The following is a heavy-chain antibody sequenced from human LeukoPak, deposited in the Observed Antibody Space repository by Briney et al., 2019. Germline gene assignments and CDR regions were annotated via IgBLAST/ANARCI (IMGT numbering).Heavy chain of an antibody. D-gene: IGHD2-8*01. Sequence: PGGSLRLSCAASGITFTNAWLTWVRQAPGKGLAWVGRVKTKGDGGAADYAAPVKGRFTISRDDSTKTLYLQMNSLKTEDTAVYYCTTDRMIYATNWAVSWFDPWGQGTLVTVSS. CDR3: TTDRMIYATNWAVSWFDP. CDR1: GITFTNAW. V-gene: IGHV3-15*01. J-gene: IGHJ5*02. CDR2: VKTKGDGGAA.